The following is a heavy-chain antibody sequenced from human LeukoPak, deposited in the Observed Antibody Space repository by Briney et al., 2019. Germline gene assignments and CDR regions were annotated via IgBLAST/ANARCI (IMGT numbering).Heavy chain of an antibody. D-gene: IGHD4-17*01. Sequence: PGGSLRLSCGASGFTFRSYGMSWVRQAPGKGLDWVSAISGSGGSTYYAESVKGRFTISRDNSKNTLYLQMHSLRAEDTAVYYCARESLVSVDPRGYSATVSQDVSGEGTTFT. V-gene: IGHV3-23*01. J-gene: IGHJ6*01. CDR2: ISGSGGST. CDR1: GFTFRSYG. CDR3: ARESLVSVDPRGYSATVSQDV.